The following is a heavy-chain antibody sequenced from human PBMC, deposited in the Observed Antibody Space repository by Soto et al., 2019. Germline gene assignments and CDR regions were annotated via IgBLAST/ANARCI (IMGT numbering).Heavy chain of an antibody. J-gene: IGHJ6*02. V-gene: IGHV3-49*04. CDR2: IRSKAYGGTT. Sequence: GGSLRLSCTASGFTFGDYAMSWVRQAPGKGLEWVGFIRSKAYGGTTEYAASVKGRFTISRDDSKSIAYLQMNSLKTEDTAVYYCTRDREGCSSTSCFNPYGMDVWGQGTTVTVSS. D-gene: IGHD2-2*01. CDR3: TRDREGCSSTSCFNPYGMDV. CDR1: GFTFGDYA.